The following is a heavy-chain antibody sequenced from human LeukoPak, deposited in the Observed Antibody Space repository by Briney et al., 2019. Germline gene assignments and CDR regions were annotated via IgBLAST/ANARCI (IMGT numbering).Heavy chain of an antibody. CDR1: GGSVSSTNW. V-gene: IGHV4-4*02. J-gene: IGHJ4*02. CDR3: AREGGFYRPLDY. CDR2: VHLDGRT. D-gene: IGHD6-25*01. Sequence: PSETLSLTCGVSGGSVSSTNWWPWIRQPPGKGLEWIREVHLDGRTNFNPSLKSRLTMSVDLSENHVSLKLTSVTAADTAVYYCAREGGFYRPLDYSGQGTLVTVSS.